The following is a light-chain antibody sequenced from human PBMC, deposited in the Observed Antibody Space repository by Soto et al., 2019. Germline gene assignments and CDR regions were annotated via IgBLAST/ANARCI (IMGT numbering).Light chain of an antibody. CDR2: DAS. CDR3: QQRGNWPLT. Sequence: EIVLTQSPATLSLSPGERATLSCRASQSVSSYLAWYQQKPGQAPRLLIYDASNRATGIPARFSGSGSGTDFTLTISSLEPEDFAVYYCQQRGNWPLTFGQGTNVDIK. CDR1: QSVSSY. V-gene: IGKV3-11*01. J-gene: IGKJ1*01.